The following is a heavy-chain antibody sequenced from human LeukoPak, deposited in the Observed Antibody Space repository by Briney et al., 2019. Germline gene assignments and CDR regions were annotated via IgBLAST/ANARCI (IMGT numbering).Heavy chain of an antibody. CDR2: IYYSGST. Sequence: SETLSLTCTVSGGSISSSSYYWGWIRQPPGKGLEWIGSIYYSGSTYYNPSLKSRVTISVDTSKNQFSLKLSSVTAADTAVYYCARYASPNAYNWFDPWGQGTLVTVSS. CDR3: ARYASPNAYNWFDP. CDR1: GGSISSSSYY. J-gene: IGHJ5*02. D-gene: IGHD2-2*01. V-gene: IGHV4-39*01.